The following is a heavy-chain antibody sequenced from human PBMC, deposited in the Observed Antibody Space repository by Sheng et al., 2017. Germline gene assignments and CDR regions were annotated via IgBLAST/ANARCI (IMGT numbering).Heavy chain of an antibody. CDR1: GFTFSSYG. Sequence: EVQLVESGGGLVQPGGSLRLACAASGFTFSSYGMSWVRQAPGKGLEWVSAISSSGSITYYADSVKGRFTISRDNSKNTLYLQVNSLRAEDTAVYYCAKLLGYSSSHYPVGYFDYWGQGTLVTVSS. CDR2: ISSSGSIT. D-gene: IGHD6-13*01. J-gene: IGHJ4*02. V-gene: IGHV3-23*04. CDR3: AKLLGYSSSHYPVGYFDY.